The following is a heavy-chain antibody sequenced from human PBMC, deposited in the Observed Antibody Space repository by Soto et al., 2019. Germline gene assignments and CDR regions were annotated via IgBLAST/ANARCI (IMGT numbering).Heavy chain of an antibody. CDR3: ERHTSYFWFDP. CDR2: IYYSGST. Sequence: SETLSLTCSVSGGFISSSSYFLGWIRQPPGKGLEWIGSIYYSGSTYYNPSLKSRVTVSVDTSKNQFSLKLSSVTAADTAVYYNERHTSYFWFDPWGQGTLVAVS. J-gene: IGHJ5*02. CDR1: GGFISSSSYF. D-gene: IGHD2-2*01. V-gene: IGHV4-39*01.